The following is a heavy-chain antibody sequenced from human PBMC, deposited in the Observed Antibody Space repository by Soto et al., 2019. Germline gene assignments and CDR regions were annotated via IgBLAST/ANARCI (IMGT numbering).Heavy chain of an antibody. J-gene: IGHJ6*02. CDR1: GGSISSSSYY. V-gene: IGHV4-39*02. CDR3: ARELNRKDYGDYGKRSGRCMDV. CDR2: IYYSGST. D-gene: IGHD4-17*01. Sequence: QLQLQESGPGLVKPSETLSLTCTVSGGSISSSSYYWGWIRQPPGKGLEWIGSIYYSGSTYYNPSLKSRVTISVDTSKNQFSLKLSSVTAADTAVYYCARELNRKDYGDYGKRSGRCMDVWGQGTTVTVSS.